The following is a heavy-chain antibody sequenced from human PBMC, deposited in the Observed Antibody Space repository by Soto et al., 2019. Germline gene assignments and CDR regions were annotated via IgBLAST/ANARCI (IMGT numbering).Heavy chain of an antibody. CDR2: ISYDGSNK. CDR1: GFTFSSYG. J-gene: IGHJ5*02. V-gene: IGHV3-30*18. CDR3: EKTTVVTSWFDT. Sequence: QVQLVESGGGVVQPGRSLRLSCAASGFTFSSYGMHWVRQAPGKGLEWVAVISYDGSNKYYADSVKGRFTISRDNSKNTLYLQMNSLRAEDTAVYYCEKTTVVTSWFDTWGQGTLVTVSS. D-gene: IGHD4-17*01.